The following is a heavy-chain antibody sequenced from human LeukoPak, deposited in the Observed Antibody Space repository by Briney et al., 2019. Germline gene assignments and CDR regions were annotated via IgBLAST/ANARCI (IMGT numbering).Heavy chain of an antibody. V-gene: IGHV3-64D*06. CDR3: VKDCSYYYGSGSPLDY. Sequence: GGSLRLSCSASGFTFSSYAMHWVRQAPGKGLEYVSAISSNGGSTYYADSVKGRFTISRDNSKNTLYLQMGSPRAEDTAVYYCVKDCSYYYGSGSPLDYWGQGTLVTVSS. J-gene: IGHJ4*02. D-gene: IGHD3-10*01. CDR1: GFTFSSYA. CDR2: ISSNGGST.